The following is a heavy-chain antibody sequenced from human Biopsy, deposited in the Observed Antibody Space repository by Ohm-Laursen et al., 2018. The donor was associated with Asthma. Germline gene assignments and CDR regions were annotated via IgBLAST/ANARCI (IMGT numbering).Heavy chain of an antibody. CDR1: GGTFSNFA. CDR2: ILTVFGTT. J-gene: IGHJ4*02. CDR3: ARCQVGYSSGWSLLLKKIYYSGMDV. V-gene: IGHV1-69*13. D-gene: IGHD6-19*01. Sequence: SVKVSCKAPGGTFSNFAIRWVRQAPGQGLEWLGGILTVFGTTNCAQKFQGRVTITADESTSTVYMEVTSLRYEDTAIYYCARCQVGYSSGWSLLLKKIYYSGMDVWGQGTLVTVSS.